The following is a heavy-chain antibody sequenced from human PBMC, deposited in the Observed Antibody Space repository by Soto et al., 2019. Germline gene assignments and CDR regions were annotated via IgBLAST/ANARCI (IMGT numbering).Heavy chain of an antibody. V-gene: IGHV1-46*01. CDR1: GYTFTSYH. D-gene: IGHD5-12*01. CDR3: ARKHPGYDYGWFDP. Sequence: GASVKVSCKASGYTFTSYHMHWVRQAPGHGLEWMGIINPSGGSTTYAQKFQGRVNMTRDTSTTTFFMELSSLRSEDTAVYYCARKHPGYDYGWFDPWGQGKLVTVSS. CDR2: INPSGGST. J-gene: IGHJ5*02.